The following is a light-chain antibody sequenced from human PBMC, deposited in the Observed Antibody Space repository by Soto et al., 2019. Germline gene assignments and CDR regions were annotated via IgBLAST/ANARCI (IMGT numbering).Light chain of an antibody. CDR2: GAS. V-gene: IGKV1-39*01. CDR1: ETISTF. J-gene: IGKJ4*01. CDR3: QQFFSAVLT. Sequence: DIQLTQSPSSLSASLGDSITITCRASETISTFLNWYQVQPGKAPRLLVYGASYLQAGVPVRFRASGSGTLFTLTIDNLQREDLASYFCQQFFSAVLTFGGGTRVDI.